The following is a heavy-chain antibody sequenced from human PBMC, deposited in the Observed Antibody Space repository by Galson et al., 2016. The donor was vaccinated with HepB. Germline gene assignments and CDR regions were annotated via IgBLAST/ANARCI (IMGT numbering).Heavy chain of an antibody. CDR3: AREIPRQLGFGIDV. D-gene: IGHD6-6*01. V-gene: IGHV3-7*03. CDR2: IKEDGSDK. CDR1: GFTFSRYW. J-gene: IGHJ6*02. Sequence: SLRLSCAASGFTFSRYWMSWVRQAPGKGPAWVANIKEDGSDKHHVDSVKGRFTISRDNAKNSLFLHMNSLRVEDTAVYYCAREIPRQLGFGIDVWGLGTTVTVPS.